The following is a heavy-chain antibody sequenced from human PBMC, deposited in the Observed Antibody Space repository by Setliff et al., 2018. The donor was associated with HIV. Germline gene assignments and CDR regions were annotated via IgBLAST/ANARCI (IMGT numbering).Heavy chain of an antibody. V-gene: IGHV1-18*01. J-gene: IGHJ3*01. CDR1: GYTFTTYG. Sequence: GASVKVSCKASGYTFTTYGFSWVRQAPGQGLEWMGWISVYNGNINYAQKLQGRVTRTTDTSTSTAYMELRSLRSDDTAVYYCARGHIFDWLLYGTYAFDFWGQGTVVTVSS. CDR3: ARGHIFDWLLYGTYAFDF. CDR2: ISVYNGNI. D-gene: IGHD3-9*01.